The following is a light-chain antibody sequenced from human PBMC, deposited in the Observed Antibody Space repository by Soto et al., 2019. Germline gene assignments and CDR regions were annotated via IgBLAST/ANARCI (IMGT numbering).Light chain of an antibody. CDR1: QSRGSNF. CDR2: ASS. CDR3: QLYGISPH. Sequence: ELMLMPTPGNLSLYGEERDTLSCKTSQSRGSNFLAWYQHKPGQAPRLLIYASSNRATGIPDRFSGSASGTDFTLTIYRLEPEDFAVYYCQLYGISPHVGQGTRLEIK. J-gene: IGKJ5*01. V-gene: IGKV3-20*01.